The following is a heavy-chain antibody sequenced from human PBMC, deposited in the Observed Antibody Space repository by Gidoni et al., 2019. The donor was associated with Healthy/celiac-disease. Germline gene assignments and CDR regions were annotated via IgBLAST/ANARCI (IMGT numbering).Heavy chain of an antibody. Sequence: QLQLQESGPGLVKPSETLSLTCTVSGGSISSSSYYWGWIRQPPGKGLEWIGSIYYSGSTYYNPSLKSRVTISVDTSKNQFSLKLSSVTAADTAVYYCARKRGYYYGSGSTGTRRGYFDYWGQGTLVTVSS. V-gene: IGHV4-39*01. D-gene: IGHD3-10*01. CDR2: IYYSGST. J-gene: IGHJ4*02. CDR1: GGSISSSSYY. CDR3: ARKRGYYYGSGSTGTRRGYFDY.